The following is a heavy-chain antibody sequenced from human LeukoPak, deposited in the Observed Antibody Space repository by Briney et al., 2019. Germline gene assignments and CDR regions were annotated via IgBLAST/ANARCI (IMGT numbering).Heavy chain of an antibody. D-gene: IGHD3-22*01. CDR2: INPNSGGT. V-gene: IGHV1-2*06. Sequence: GASVKVSCKASGYTFTGYYMHWVRQAPGQGLEWMGRINPNSGGTNYAQKFQGRVTMTRDTSISTAYMELSRLRSDDTAVYYCARDRYYDSSGYHWDYFDYWGQGTLVTVSS. J-gene: IGHJ4*02. CDR3: ARDRYYDSSGYHWDYFDY. CDR1: GYTFTGYY.